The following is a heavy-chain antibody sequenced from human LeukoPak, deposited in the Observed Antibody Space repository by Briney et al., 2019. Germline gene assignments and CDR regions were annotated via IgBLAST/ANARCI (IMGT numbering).Heavy chain of an antibody. CDR1: GFTFTTYG. J-gene: IGHJ4*02. D-gene: IGHD6-13*01. V-gene: IGHV3-23*01. CDR2: IGGSGTRT. Sequence: GGSLRLSCSASGFTFTTYGMNWVRQAPGKGLEWVSGIGGSGTRTYYADSVKGRFTISRDNSKNTLYLQMNSLRAEDTAVYYCAREGAAAVWYDYWGQGTLVTDSS. CDR3: AREGAAAVWYDY.